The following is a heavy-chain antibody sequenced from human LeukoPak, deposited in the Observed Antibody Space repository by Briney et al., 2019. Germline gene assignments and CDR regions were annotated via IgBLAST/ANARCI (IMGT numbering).Heavy chain of an antibody. D-gene: IGHD6-13*01. V-gene: IGHV3-21*01. CDR1: GFTFSSYS. CDR3: AQPLPRSPETAAARAFGN. CDR2: ISSSSSYI. J-gene: IGHJ4*02. Sequence: GGSLRLSCAASGFTFSSYSMNWVRQAPGKGLEWVSSISSSSSYIYYADSVKGRFTISRDNAKNSLYLQMNSLRAEDTAVYYCAQPLPRSPETAAARAFGNWGQGSLVTVSS.